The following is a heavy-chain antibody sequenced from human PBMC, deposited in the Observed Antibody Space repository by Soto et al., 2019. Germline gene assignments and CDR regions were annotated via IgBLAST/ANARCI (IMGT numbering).Heavy chain of an antibody. J-gene: IGHJ6*03. Sequence: SQTLSLTCAISGDSVSSNSAAWNWIRQSPSRGLEWLGRTYYRSRWYNDYAVSVKSRITVNPDTSKNQYSLHLNSVTPEDTAVYYCAGITPRQWYYMDGWDKGTTVTVSS. D-gene: IGHD1-7*01. CDR3: AGITPRQWYYMDG. CDR1: GDSVSSNSAA. CDR2: TYYRSRWYN. V-gene: IGHV6-1*01.